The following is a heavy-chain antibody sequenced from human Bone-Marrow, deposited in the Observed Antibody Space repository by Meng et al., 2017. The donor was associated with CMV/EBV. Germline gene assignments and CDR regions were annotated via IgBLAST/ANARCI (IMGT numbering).Heavy chain of an antibody. CDR1: GFTFSSYA. Sequence: GESLKISCAASGFTFSSYAMSWVRQAPGKGLEWVSAISGSGGSTYYADSVKGRFTISRDNSKNTLYLQMNSLRAEDTAVYYCARDSRYGSLGYWGQGTVVTVSS. D-gene: IGHD6-25*01. J-gene: IGHJ4*02. V-gene: IGHV3-23*01. CDR2: ISGSGGST. CDR3: ARDSRYGSLGY.